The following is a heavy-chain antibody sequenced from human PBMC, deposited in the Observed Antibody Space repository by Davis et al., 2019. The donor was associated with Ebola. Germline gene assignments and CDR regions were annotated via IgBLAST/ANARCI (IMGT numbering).Heavy chain of an antibody. V-gene: IGHV3-48*03. J-gene: IGHJ4*02. CDR3: ARGLLRFLEWPSPFGY. D-gene: IGHD3-3*01. CDR1: GFTFSSYE. CDR2: ISSSGSTI. Sequence: GESLKISCAASGFTFSSYEMNWVRQAPGKGLEWVSYISSSGSTIYYADSVKGRFTISRDNSKHTLYLQMNSLRAEDTAVYYCARGLLRFLEWPSPFGYWGQGTLVTVSS.